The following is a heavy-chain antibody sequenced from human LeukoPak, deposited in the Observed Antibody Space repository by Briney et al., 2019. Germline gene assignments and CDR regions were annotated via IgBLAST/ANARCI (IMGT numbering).Heavy chain of an antibody. CDR2: ISSSSSNT. V-gene: IGHV3-21*04. CDR1: GFTFNSYT. J-gene: IGHJ6*02. Sequence: PGGSLRLSCVVSGFTFNSYTMNWVRQAPGKGLEWVSSISSSSSNTYYADSVKGRFTISRDNAKNSLYLQMNSLRAEDTAVYYCARATEFATGMDVWGQGTTVTVSS. CDR3: ARATEFATGMDV. D-gene: IGHD5-24*01.